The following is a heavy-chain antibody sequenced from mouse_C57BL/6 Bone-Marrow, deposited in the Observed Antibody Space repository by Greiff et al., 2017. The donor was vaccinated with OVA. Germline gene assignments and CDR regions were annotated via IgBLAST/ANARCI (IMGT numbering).Heavy chain of an antibody. CDR3: TRGFTTVVAMEYYAMDY. CDR1: GYTFTDYE. CDR2: IDPETGGT. D-gene: IGHD1-1*01. Sequence: QVQLQQSGAELVRPGASVTLSCKASGYTFTDYEMHWVKQTPVHGLEWIGAIDPETGGTAYNQKFKGKAILTADKSSSTAYMELRSLTSEDSAVYYCTRGFTTVVAMEYYAMDYWGQGTSVTVSS. V-gene: IGHV1-15*01. J-gene: IGHJ4*01.